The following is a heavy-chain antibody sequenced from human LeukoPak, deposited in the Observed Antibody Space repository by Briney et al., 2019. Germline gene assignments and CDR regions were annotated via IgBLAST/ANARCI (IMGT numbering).Heavy chain of an antibody. Sequence: SETLSLTCTVSGGSISSYYWSWIRQPPGRGLEWIGYIYYSGSTNYNPSLKSRVTISVDTSKNQFSLKLSSVTAADTAVYYCARAWDYYDSSGDHIHFDYWGQGTLVTVSS. CDR1: GGSISSYY. V-gene: IGHV4-59*01. J-gene: IGHJ4*02. D-gene: IGHD3-22*01. CDR3: ARAWDYYDSSGDHIHFDY. CDR2: IYYSGST.